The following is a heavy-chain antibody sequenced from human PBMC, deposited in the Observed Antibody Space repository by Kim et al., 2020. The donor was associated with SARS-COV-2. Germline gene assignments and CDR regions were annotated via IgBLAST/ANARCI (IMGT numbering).Heavy chain of an antibody. V-gene: IGHV4-59*01. Sequence: NYNPALKSRVTISVDTAKNQFALKLSYVTAADTAVYYCARDSGYFDWLPILWGQGTLVTVSS. CDR3: ARDSGYFDWLPIL. J-gene: IGHJ4*02. D-gene: IGHD3-9*01.